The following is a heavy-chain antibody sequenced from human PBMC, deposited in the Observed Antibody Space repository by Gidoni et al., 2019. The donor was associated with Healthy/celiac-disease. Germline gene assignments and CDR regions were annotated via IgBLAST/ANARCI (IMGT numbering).Heavy chain of an antibody. CDR2: IDPSDSYT. V-gene: IGHV5-10-1*01. Sequence: QMPGKGLEWMGRIDPSDSYTNYSPSFQGHVTISADKSISTAYLQWSSLKASDTAMYYCARRPLIVVVPAAMTRWDYHYGMDVWGQGTTVTVSS. J-gene: IGHJ6*02. CDR3: ARRPLIVVVPAAMTRWDYHYGMDV. D-gene: IGHD2-2*01.